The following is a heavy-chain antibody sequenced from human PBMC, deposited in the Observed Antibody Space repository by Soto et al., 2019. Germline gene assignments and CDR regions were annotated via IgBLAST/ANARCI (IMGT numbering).Heavy chain of an antibody. CDR2: IYYSGIT. CDR3: ARDHYGSGSYYNNYYYYYGMDV. J-gene: IGHJ6*02. CDR1: GGSISSYY. D-gene: IGHD3-10*01. V-gene: IGHV4-59*01. Sequence: SETLSLTCTVSGGSISSYYWSWIRQPPGKGLEWIGYIYYSGITNYNPSLKSRVTISVYTSKNQFSLKLSSVTAADTAVYYCARDHYGSGSYYNNYYYYYGMDVWGQGTTVTVSS.